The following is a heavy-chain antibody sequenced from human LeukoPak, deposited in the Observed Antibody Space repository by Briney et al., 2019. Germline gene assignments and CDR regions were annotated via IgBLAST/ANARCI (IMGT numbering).Heavy chain of an antibody. CDR2: IVAGSGNT. J-gene: IGHJ5*02. CDR1: GFTFTSSA. V-gene: IGHV1-58*02. D-gene: IGHD6-19*01. CDR3: AAGIAVAGTPVGWFDP. Sequence: GTSVKVSCKASGFTFTSSAMQWVRQARGQRLEWIGWIVAGSGNTNYAQKFQERVTITRDMSTSTAYMELSSLRSEDTAVYYCAAGIAVAGTPVGWFDPWGQGTLVTVSS.